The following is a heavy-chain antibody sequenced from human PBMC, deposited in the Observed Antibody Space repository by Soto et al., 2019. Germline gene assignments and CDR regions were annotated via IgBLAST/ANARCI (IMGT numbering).Heavy chain of an antibody. J-gene: IGHJ4*02. CDR3: ARHGNGDDY. V-gene: IGHV1-18*01. CDR2: IRSYNNST. Sequence: GPSVKVSCKASGSPFTIYVFNWVRQAPVQGLEWMGWIRSYNNSTNYAQKLQGRVTMTTDTSTNTAYMELRSLRSDDTAVYYCARHGNGDDYWGQGTLVTVPS. D-gene: IGHD2-8*01. CDR1: GSPFTIYV.